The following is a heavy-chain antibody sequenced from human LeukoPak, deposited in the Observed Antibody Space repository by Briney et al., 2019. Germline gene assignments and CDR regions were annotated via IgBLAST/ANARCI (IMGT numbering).Heavy chain of an antibody. CDR2: MNPNSGNT. CDR1: GYTFTSYD. CDR3: AFTVAGDDAFDI. Sequence: ASVKVSCKASGYTFTSYDINWVRQATGQGLEWMGWMNPNSGNTGYAQKFQGRVTITRNTSISTAYMELSSLRSEDTAVYYCAFTVAGDDAFDIWGQGTMVTVSS. J-gene: IGHJ3*02. V-gene: IGHV1-8*03. D-gene: IGHD6-19*01.